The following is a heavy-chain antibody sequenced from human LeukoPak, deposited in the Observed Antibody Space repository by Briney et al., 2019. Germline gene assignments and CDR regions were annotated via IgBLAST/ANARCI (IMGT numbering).Heavy chain of an antibody. V-gene: IGHV3-23*01. D-gene: IGHD5-18*01. CDR1: ESTLSSYA. CDR3: AKGYSYGYLGAFDI. CDR2: ISGSGGST. Sequence: GGSLRLSCAASESTLSSYAMSWVRQAPGKGLEWLSAISGSGGSTYYADSVKGRFTISRDNSKNTLYLQMNSLRAEDTAVYFCAKGYSYGYLGAFDIWGQGTMVTVSS. J-gene: IGHJ3*02.